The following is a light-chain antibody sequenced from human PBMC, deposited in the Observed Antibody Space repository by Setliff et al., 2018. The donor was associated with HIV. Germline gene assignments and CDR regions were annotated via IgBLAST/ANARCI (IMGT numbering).Light chain of an antibody. CDR3: CSNTGSNTYV. J-gene: IGLJ1*01. CDR1: SCDIGRYNL. CDR2: QAT. V-gene: IGLV2-23*01. Sequence: QSVLTQPASVSGSPGQSITISCTGTSCDIGRYNLVSWYQQYPGKAPKLMIYQATKRPSGVSNRFSGSKSGNTASLTISGLQAEDEADYYCCSNTGSNTYVIGSGTKVTVL.